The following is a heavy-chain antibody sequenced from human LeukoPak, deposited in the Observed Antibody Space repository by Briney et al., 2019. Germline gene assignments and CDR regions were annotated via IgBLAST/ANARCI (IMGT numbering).Heavy chain of an antibody. CDR2: IYSGGST. V-gene: IGHV3-66*01. CDR3: AREAAFRPYYYDSSGYPDY. Sequence: GGSLRLSCAASGFTVSSNYMSWVRQAPGKGLEWVSVIYSGGSTCYADSVKGRFTISRDNSKNTLYLQMNSLRAEDTAVYYCAREAAFRPYYYDSSGYPDYWGQGTLVTVSS. CDR1: GFTVSSNY. D-gene: IGHD3-22*01. J-gene: IGHJ4*02.